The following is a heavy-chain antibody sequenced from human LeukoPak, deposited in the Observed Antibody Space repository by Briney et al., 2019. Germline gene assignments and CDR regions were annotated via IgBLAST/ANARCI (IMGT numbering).Heavy chain of an antibody. CDR1: GFTFSAYS. D-gene: IGHD2/OR15-2a*01. Sequence: GGSLRLSCATSGFTFSAYSLSWVRQAPGKGLEWVSHITRPGTTTYYAESVRGRFTISRDNAKNSLYLQMKSLRAEDTALYYCAKDFLSILKDDAFDIWGQGTMVTVSS. V-gene: IGHV3-11*01. CDR2: ITRPGTTT. CDR3: AKDFLSILKDDAFDI. J-gene: IGHJ3*02.